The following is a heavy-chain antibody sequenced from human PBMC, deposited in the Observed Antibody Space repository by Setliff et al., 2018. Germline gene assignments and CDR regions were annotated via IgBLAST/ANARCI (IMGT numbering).Heavy chain of an antibody. D-gene: IGHD3-3*01. J-gene: IGHJ3*02. CDR1: GYTFNNYG. V-gene: IGHV1-18*01. CDR3: ARSNRFTIFGGGLPFDI. CDR2: VTIYNGNT. Sequence: ASVKVSCKASGYTFNNYGVAWVRQAPGQGLDWMGWVTIYNGNTKYAQNLQGRLTLTTDRSTSTVYMELGSLTTDDTAIYYCARSNRFTIFGGGLPFDIWGQGTMGTVS.